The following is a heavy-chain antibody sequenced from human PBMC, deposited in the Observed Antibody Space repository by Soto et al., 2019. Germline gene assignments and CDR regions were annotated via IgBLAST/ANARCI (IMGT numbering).Heavy chain of an antibody. CDR2: IYYSGST. D-gene: IGHD5-18*01. CDR1: GGSISSGDYY. V-gene: IGHV4-30-4*01. Sequence: PSETLSLTCTVSGGSISSGDYYWSWIRQPPGKGLEWIGYIYYSGSTYYNPSLKSRVTISVDTSKNQFSLKLSSVTAADTAVYYCARGGRYSYGYDSWGQGTLVTVSS. CDR3: ARGGRYSYGYDS. J-gene: IGHJ5*01.